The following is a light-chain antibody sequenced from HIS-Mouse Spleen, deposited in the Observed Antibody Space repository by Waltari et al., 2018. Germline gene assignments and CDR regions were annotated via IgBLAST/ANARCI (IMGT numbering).Light chain of an antibody. V-gene: IGKV3-20*01. CDR3: QQYGSSPT. J-gene: IGKJ2*01. Sequence: EIVLTQSPGTLSLSPGERATLSCRASQSVSSSYLAWYQQKPGPAPRLLIYGASSRATCIPDRFSGSGSGTDFTLTISRLEPEDFAVYYCQQYGSSPTFGQGTKLEIK. CDR2: GAS. CDR1: QSVSSSY.